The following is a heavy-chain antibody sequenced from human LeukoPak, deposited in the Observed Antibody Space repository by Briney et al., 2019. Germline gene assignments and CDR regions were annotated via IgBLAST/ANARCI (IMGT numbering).Heavy chain of an antibody. J-gene: IGHJ4*02. CDR1: GFTFSSYA. V-gene: IGHV3-30*04. CDR2: ISYDGSNK. Sequence: SGGSLRLSCAASGFTFSSYAMHWVRQAPGKGLEWVAVISYDGSNKYYADSVKGRFTISRDNAKNSLYLQMNSLRAEDTAVYYCARDGCSSTSCSDYWGQGTLVTVSS. CDR3: ARDGCSSTSCSDY. D-gene: IGHD2-2*01.